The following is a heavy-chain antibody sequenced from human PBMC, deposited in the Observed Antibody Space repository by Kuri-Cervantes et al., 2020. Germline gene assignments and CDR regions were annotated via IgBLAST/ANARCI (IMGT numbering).Heavy chain of an antibody. D-gene: IGHD6-6*01. CDR2: IYSGGNT. CDR3: ARDRRGEYSSSSGAFDI. J-gene: IGHJ3*02. Sequence: ETLSLTCAASGFTFSSYAMSWVRQAPGKGLEWVSVIYSGGNTYYADSVKGRFTISRQNSKNTLYLQMNSLRAEDTAVYFCARDRRGEYSSSSGAFDIWGQGTMVTVSS. V-gene: IGHV3-53*04. CDR1: GFTFSSYA.